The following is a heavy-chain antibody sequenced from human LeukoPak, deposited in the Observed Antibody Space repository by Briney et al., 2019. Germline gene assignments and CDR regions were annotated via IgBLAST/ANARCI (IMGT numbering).Heavy chain of an antibody. CDR3: ARDLHADFHYYMDV. V-gene: IGHV4-59*01. D-gene: IGHD3/OR15-3a*01. CDR1: GGSISSYY. CDR2: IYYSGST. Sequence: SETLSLTCTVSGGSISSYYWSWIRQPPGKGLEWIGYIYYSGSTNYNPSLKSRVTMSADTSKNQFSLKLSSVTAADTAVYYCARDLHADFHYYMDVWGKGTTVTVSS. J-gene: IGHJ6*03.